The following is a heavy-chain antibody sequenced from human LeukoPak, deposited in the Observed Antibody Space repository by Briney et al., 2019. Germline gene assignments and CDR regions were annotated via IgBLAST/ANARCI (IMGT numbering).Heavy chain of an antibody. CDR2: IYYSGST. D-gene: IGHD2-8*01. V-gene: IGHV4-59*01. Sequence: PSETLSLTCTVSGGSISSYYWSWIRQPPGKGLEWIGYIYYSGSTNYNPSLKSRVTISVDTSKNQFSLKPSSVTAADTAVYYCARVIGGNANGAFDIWGQGTMVTVSS. CDR1: GGSISSYY. CDR3: ARVIGGNANGAFDI. J-gene: IGHJ3*02.